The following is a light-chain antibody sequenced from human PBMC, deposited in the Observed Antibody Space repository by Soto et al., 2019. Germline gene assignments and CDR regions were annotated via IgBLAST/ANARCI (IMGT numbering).Light chain of an antibody. Sequence: DIVLTQSPGTLSLSPGERGTLSCRRSQSVSSYLAWYQQKPGQAPRLLLSGISRRAHGIPERFSGSGSGTDFTLTISSLEPPDFAVYYCQQRSNWPPITFGQGTRLEIK. J-gene: IGKJ5*01. CDR2: GIS. CDR3: QQRSNWPPIT. V-gene: IGKV3-11*01. CDR1: QSVSSY.